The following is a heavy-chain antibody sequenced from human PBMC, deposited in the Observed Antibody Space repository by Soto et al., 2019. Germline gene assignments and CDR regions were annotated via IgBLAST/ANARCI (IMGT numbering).Heavy chain of an antibody. CDR2: IYYSGST. Sequence: PSETLSLTCTVSGGSISSYYWSWIRQPPGKGLEWIGYIYYSGSTNYNPSLKSRVTISVDTSKNQFSLKLSSVTAADTAVYYCARLRYFDCWGQGTLVTVSS. CDR1: GGSISSYY. J-gene: IGHJ4*02. V-gene: IGHV4-59*01. CDR3: ARLRYFDC.